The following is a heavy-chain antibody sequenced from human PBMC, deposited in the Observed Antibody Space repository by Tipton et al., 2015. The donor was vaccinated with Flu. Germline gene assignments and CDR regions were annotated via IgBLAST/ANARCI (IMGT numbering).Heavy chain of an antibody. Sequence: GLVKPSETLSLTCTVSGDSVTSNRYYWGWIRQPPGKGLEWIGSIYYGVSTYYSPSLKSRVTISVDSSNNQFSLKLSSVTAADTAVYYCARDSDYYDTYGYAWGQGTLVTVSS. CDR1: GDSVTSNRYY. V-gene: IGHV4-39*01. D-gene: IGHD3-22*01. CDR3: ARDSDYYDTYGYA. CDR2: IYYGVST. J-gene: IGHJ5*02.